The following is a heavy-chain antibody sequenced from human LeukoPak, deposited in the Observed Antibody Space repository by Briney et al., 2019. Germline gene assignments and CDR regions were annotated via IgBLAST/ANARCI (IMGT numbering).Heavy chain of an antibody. V-gene: IGHV4-39*01. D-gene: IGHD1-14*01. CDR1: GGSISSSSYY. Sequence: SETLSLTCTVSGGSISSSSYYWGWIRQPPGKGLEWIGSIYYSGSTYYNPSLKSRVTISVDTSKNQFSLKLSSVTAADTAVYYWVRRDRNGAYYRYFDLWGRGTLVTVSS. J-gene: IGHJ2*01. CDR2: IYYSGST. CDR3: VRRDRNGAYYRYFDL.